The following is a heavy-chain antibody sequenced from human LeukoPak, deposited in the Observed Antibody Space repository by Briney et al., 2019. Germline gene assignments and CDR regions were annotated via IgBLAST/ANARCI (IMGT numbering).Heavy chain of an antibody. V-gene: IGHV4-59*01. D-gene: IGHD4-11*01. CDR2: VDHTGST. J-gene: IGHJ6*03. CDR1: DDSITMYY. Sequence: SETLSLTCTVSDDSITMYYWTWIRQPPGKGLEWIGYVDHTGSTKFNPSLNGRVSISRDTSKNLFSLRLRSVTAADTAVYARGRVSSSTWYSTYYYYFYMDVWGKGTTVTISS. CDR3: GRVSSSTWYSTYYYYFYMDV.